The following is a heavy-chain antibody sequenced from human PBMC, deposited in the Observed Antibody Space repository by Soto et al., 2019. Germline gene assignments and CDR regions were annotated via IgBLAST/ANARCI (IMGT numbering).Heavy chain of an antibody. J-gene: IGHJ3*02. V-gene: IGHV3-15*07. Sequence: GGSLRLSCAASVFTFSNAWMNWVRQAPGKGLEWVGRIKSKTDGGTTDYAAPVKGRFTISRDDSKNTLYLQMNSLKTEDTAVYYCTTGTVVVIPYAFDIWGQGTMVTVSS. D-gene: IGHD3-22*01. CDR2: IKSKTDGGTT. CDR1: VFTFSNAW. CDR3: TTGTVVVIPYAFDI.